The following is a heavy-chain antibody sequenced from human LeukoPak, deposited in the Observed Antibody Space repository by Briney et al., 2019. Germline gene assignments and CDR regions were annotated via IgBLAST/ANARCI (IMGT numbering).Heavy chain of an antibody. J-gene: IGHJ5*02. V-gene: IGHV4-31*03. CDR3: AREGQYYYDSSGYVFDP. CDR1: GGSISSGGYY. Sequence: PSQTLSLTCTVSGGSISSGGYYWSWIRQHPGKGLEWIGYIYYSGSTYYNPSLKSRVTISVDTPKNQFSLKLSSVTAADTAVYYCAREGQYYYDSSGYVFDPWGQGTLVTVSS. CDR2: IYYSGST. D-gene: IGHD3-22*01.